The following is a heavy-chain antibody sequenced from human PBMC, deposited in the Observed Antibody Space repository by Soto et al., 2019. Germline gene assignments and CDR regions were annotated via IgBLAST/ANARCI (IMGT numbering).Heavy chain of an antibody. D-gene: IGHD3-3*01. CDR1: GFTFSSYA. Sequence: PWGSLRLSCAASGFTFSSYAMSWVRQAPGKGLEWVSTISVSVFIPYYADSVKGRFTISRDNSKNTLYLQMNSLRAEDTAVYYCAKDQGYERSGYYCECWGQGNLVIVSS. V-gene: IGHV3-23*01. J-gene: IGHJ4*02. CDR2: ISVSVFIP. CDR3: AKDQGYERSGYYCEC.